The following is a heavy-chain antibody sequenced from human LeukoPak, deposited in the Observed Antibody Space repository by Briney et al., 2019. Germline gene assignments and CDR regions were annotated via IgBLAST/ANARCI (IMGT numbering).Heavy chain of an antibody. CDR2: IRYDGSNK. V-gene: IGHV3-30*02. CDR3: AKDRDTAMATYYFDY. J-gene: IGHJ4*02. D-gene: IGHD5-18*01. Sequence: PGGSLRLSCAASGFTFSSYGMHWVRQAPGKGLEWVAFIRYDGSNKYYADSVKGRFTISRDNSKNTLYLQMNSLRAEDTAVYYCAKDRDTAMATYYFDYWGQGTLVTVSS. CDR1: GFTFSSYG.